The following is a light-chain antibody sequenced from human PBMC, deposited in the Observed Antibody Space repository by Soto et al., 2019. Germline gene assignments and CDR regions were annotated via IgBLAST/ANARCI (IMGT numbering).Light chain of an antibody. Sequence: IVLTQSPGTLSLSPGERATLSCRASQSPSSSYLAWYQQKPGQAPRLLIYGASSRATGIPDRFSGSGSGTDFTLTISRLEPEDFAVYYCQQYGSSPATFGQGTRLEMK. CDR1: QSPSSSY. CDR2: GAS. V-gene: IGKV3-20*01. J-gene: IGKJ5*01. CDR3: QQYGSSPAT.